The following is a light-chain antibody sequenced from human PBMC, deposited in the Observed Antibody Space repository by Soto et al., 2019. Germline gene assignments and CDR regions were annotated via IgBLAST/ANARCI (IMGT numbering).Light chain of an antibody. Sequence: QSVLTQPRSVSGSPGPSVTISCTGTSSDVGGYNYVSWYQQYSGKAPKGMIYDVSKRPSGVPDRFSGSKSGNTASLNISGIQAEDEADYYCCSYADSNTFVVGTGTKLTVL. CDR2: DVS. J-gene: IGLJ1*01. CDR3: CSYADSNTFV. CDR1: SSDVGGYNY. V-gene: IGLV2-11*01.